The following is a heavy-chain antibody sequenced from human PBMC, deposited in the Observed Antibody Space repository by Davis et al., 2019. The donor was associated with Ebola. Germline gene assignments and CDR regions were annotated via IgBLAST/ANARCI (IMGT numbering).Heavy chain of an antibody. CDR1: GYTFTGYY. Sequence: ASVKVSCKASGYTFTGYYMHWVRQAPGQGLEWMGWINPNSGGTNYAQKFQGWVTMTRDTSISTAYMELSSLRSEDTAVYYCARDHYYDYYFDYWGQGTLVTVSS. D-gene: IGHD3-3*01. J-gene: IGHJ4*02. CDR2: INPNSGGT. CDR3: ARDHYYDYYFDY. V-gene: IGHV1-2*04.